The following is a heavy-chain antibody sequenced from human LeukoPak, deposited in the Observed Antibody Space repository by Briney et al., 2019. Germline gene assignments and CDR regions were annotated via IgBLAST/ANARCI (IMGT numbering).Heavy chain of an antibody. V-gene: IGHV3-30*03. D-gene: IGHD3-10*01. CDR2: ISYDGSNK. J-gene: IGHJ4*02. CDR3: ASNSPTADGYYSFDY. CDR1: GFPFSSYG. Sequence: GGALSLSFAASGFPFSSYGMHWVRQAPGKGLEWVAVISYDGSNKYYADSVKGRFTISRDNSKNTLYLQMNSLRAEDTAVYYCASNSPTADGYYSFDYWGQGTLVTASS.